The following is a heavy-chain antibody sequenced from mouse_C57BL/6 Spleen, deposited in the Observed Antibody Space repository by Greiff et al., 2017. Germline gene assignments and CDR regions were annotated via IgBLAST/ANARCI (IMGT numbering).Heavy chain of an antibody. V-gene: IGHV1-64*01. Sequence: QVQLQQPGAELVKPGASVKLSCKASGYTFTSYWMHWVKQRPGQGLEWIGMIHPNSGSTNYNEKFKSKATLTVDKSSSTAYMQLSSLTSEDSAVYYCARREDGYYYAMDDWGQGTSVTVSS. D-gene: IGHD2-3*01. J-gene: IGHJ4*01. CDR3: ARREDGYYYAMDD. CDR1: GYTFTSYW. CDR2: IHPNSGST.